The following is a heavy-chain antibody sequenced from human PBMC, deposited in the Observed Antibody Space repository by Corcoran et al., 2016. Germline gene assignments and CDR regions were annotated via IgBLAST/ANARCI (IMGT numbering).Heavy chain of an antibody. D-gene: IGHD3-22*01. CDR2: MYSSVTT. CDR1: GFTVSSDY. Sequence: EVQLVESGGGLIHPGGSLRLSCAASGFTVSSDYMGWVRQAPGKGLDWVSVMYSSVTTFYANSVKGRVTISRDNSKNTLYLQMTSLRAEDTAVYYCGRAPNGGIGYYYDWGQGTLVTVSS. V-gene: IGHV3-53*01. J-gene: IGHJ4*02. CDR3: GRAPNGGIGYYYD.